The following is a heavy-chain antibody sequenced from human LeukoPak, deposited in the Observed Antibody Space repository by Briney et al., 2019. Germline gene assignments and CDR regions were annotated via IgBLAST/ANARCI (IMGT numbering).Heavy chain of an antibody. Sequence: GGSLRLSCAASGFTFSSHGMNWVRQAPGKGLEWVSAISGSGGSTYYADSVKGRFTISRDNSKNTLYLQMNSLRAEDTAVYYCAKEGTYDYVWGSYRYAFDIWGQGTMVTVSS. CDR1: GFTFSSHG. CDR2: ISGSGGST. D-gene: IGHD3-16*02. J-gene: IGHJ3*02. V-gene: IGHV3-23*01. CDR3: AKEGTYDYVWGSYRYAFDI.